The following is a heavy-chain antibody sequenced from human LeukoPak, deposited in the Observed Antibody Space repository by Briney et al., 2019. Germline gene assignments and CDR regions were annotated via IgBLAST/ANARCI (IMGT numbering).Heavy chain of an antibody. J-gene: IGHJ6*02. CDR2: ISWNSGSI. Sequence: GRSLRLSCAASGFTFDDYAMHWVRQAPGKGLEWVSGISWNSGSIGYADSVKGRFTISRDNAKNSLYLQMNSLRAEDTAVYYCARETVVVAATRYYYYGMDVWGQGTLVTVSS. V-gene: IGHV3-9*01. CDR1: GFTFDDYA. D-gene: IGHD2-15*01. CDR3: ARETVVVAATRYYYYGMDV.